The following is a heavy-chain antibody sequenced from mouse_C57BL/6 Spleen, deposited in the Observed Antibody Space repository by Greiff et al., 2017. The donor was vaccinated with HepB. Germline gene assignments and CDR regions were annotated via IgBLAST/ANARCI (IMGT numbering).Heavy chain of an antibody. CDR1: GYAFSSYW. CDR2: IYPGDGDT. J-gene: IGHJ1*03. V-gene: IGHV1-80*01. D-gene: IGHD1-1*01. Sequence: QVQLQQSGAELVKPGASVKISCKASGYAFSSYWMNWVKQRPGKGLEWIGQIYPGDGDTNYNGKFKGKATLTADKSSRTAYMQLSSLTSEDSAVYFGARSRDYYGSSYVGYFDVWGTGTTVTVSS. CDR3: ARSRDYYGSSYVGYFDV.